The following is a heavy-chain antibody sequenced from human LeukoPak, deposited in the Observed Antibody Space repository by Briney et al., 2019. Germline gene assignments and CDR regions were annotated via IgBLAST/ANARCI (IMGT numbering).Heavy chain of an antibody. CDR3: ARGGIVATIADYYYYYGMDV. J-gene: IGHJ6*02. CDR2: ILTSGST. V-gene: IGHV4-4*07. D-gene: IGHD5-12*01. CDR1: SGSISSYY. Sequence: SETLSLTCTVSSGSISSYYWSWIRQPAGKGLEWIGRILTSGSTNYNPSLQSRVTMSVDTSKNQFSLKLSSVTAADTAVHYCARGGIVATIADYYYYYGMDVWGQGTTVTVSS.